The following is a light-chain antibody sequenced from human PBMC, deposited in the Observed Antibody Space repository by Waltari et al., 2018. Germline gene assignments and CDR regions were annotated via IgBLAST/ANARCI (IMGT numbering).Light chain of an antibody. CDR2: DVS. CDR1: SSDVGGYHY. J-gene: IGLJ1*01. Sequence: QSALTPPRSVSGSPGQSVTISCPGTSSDVGGYHYVSWYQQHPGKAPKLMIYDVSKRPSGVPDRFSGSKSGNTASLTISGLQAEDEADYYCCSYAGSYVFGTGTKVTVL. V-gene: IGLV2-11*01. CDR3: CSYAGSYV.